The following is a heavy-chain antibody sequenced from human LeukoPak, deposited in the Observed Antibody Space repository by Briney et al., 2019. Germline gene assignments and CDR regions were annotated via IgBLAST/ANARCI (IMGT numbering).Heavy chain of an antibody. CDR3: QSRFLEWLLDY. J-gene: IGHJ4*02. Sequence: SETLSLTCTVSGDSIRSNNHYWGWIRQPPGKGLEWIGSIYDTGSTFYNPSLKSRVIISVDTSKNQFSLKLSSVTAADTAVYYCQSRFLEWLLDYWGQGTLVTVSS. CDR1: GDSIRSNNHY. CDR2: IYDTGST. D-gene: IGHD3-3*01. V-gene: IGHV4-39*01.